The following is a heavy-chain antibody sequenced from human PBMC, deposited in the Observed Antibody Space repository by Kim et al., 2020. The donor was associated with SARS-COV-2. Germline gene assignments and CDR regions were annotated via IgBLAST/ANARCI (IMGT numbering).Heavy chain of an antibody. J-gene: IGHJ4*02. CDR2: ITRRVDGETT. D-gene: IGHD6-6*01. CDR1: GFTFSHSW. CDR3: VAGVGFSSLDS. Sequence: GGSLRLSCAASGFTFSHSWMTWVRQVPGKGLEWVGLITRRVDGETTFYAAPVKGRFDISRDDSRDTLFLQMNSLRTEDTAIYYCVAGVGFSSLDSWGLGTLVTVSS. V-gene: IGHV3-15*01.